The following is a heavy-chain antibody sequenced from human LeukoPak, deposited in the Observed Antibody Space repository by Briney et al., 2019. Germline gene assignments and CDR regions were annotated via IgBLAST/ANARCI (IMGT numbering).Heavy chain of an antibody. CDR1: GFTFSSYW. J-gene: IGHJ4*02. CDR2: IKQDGSEK. V-gene: IGHV3-7*01. D-gene: IGHD1-26*01. CDR3: ARRRYSGSSQHFDY. Sequence: VGSLRLSCAASGFTFSSYWMSWVRQAPGKGLEWVANIKQDGSEKYYVDSVKGRFTISRDNAKNSLYLQMNSLRAEDTAVYYCARRRYSGSSQHFDYWGQGTLVTVSS.